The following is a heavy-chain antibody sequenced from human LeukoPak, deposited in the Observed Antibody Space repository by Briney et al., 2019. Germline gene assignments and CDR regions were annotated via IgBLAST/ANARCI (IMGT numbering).Heavy chain of an antibody. Sequence: GGSLRLSCAASGFTFSSYSMNWVRQAPGKGLEGVSYISSSSSTIDYADSVKGRFTISRDNAKNSLYLQMNSLRAEDTDVYYCARDAYYGTNGVCYTWDYWGQGTLVTVSS. CDR3: ARDAYYGTNGVCYTWDY. CDR1: GFTFSSYS. V-gene: IGHV3-48*01. J-gene: IGHJ4*02. D-gene: IGHD2-8*01. CDR2: ISSSSSTI.